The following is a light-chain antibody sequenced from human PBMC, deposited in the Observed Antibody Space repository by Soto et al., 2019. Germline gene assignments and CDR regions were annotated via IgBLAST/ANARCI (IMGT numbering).Light chain of an antibody. V-gene: IGKV3-11*01. Sequence: EIVMTQSPATLSVSPGERATLSCRASQSVSSSLAWYQQKSGQAPRLLIYDASTRATGIPARFSGSGSGTDFTLTTSNLEPEDFAVYYCQQHISWPLTFGGGTKVDIK. CDR3: QQHISWPLT. J-gene: IGKJ4*01. CDR2: DAS. CDR1: QSVSSS.